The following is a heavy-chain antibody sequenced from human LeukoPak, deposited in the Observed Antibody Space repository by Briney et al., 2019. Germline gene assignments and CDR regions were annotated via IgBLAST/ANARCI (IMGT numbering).Heavy chain of an antibody. D-gene: IGHD1-26*01. CDR3: ARDPSYYYFDY. CDR2: ISYDGSNK. V-gene: IGHV3-30*03. CDR1: GFTFSRYG. J-gene: IGHJ4*02. Sequence: PGGSLRLSCAASGFTFSRYGIHWVRQAPGKGLEWVAIISYDGSNKYYADSVKGRFTISRDDSKNTLYLQMNSLRAEDTAVYYCARDPSYYYFDYWGQGTLVTVSS.